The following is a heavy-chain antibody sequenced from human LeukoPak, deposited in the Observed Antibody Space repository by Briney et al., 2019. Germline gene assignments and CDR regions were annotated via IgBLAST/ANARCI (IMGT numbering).Heavy chain of an antibody. CDR1: GFTFSSYD. Sequence: PGGSLRLSCAASGFTFSSYDMSWVRQAPGKGLVWFSAISGSGGSTYYADSVKGRFTISRDNSKNTLYLQMNSLRAKDTAVYYCAKDMQQWLVRAWFDPWGQGTLVTVSS. J-gene: IGHJ5*02. V-gene: IGHV3-23*01. CDR2: ISGSGGST. D-gene: IGHD6-19*01. CDR3: AKDMQQWLVRAWFDP.